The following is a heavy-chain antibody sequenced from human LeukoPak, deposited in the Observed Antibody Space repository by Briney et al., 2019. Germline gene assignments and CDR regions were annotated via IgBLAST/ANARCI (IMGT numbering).Heavy chain of an antibody. CDR3: AREPFGPPMAISHGGY. CDR1: GGSISSSSYY. CDR2: IYYSGST. Sequence: PSETLSLTCTVSGGSISSSSYYWGWIRQPPGKGLEWIGSIYYSGSTYYNPSLKSRVTISVDTSKNQFSLKLSSVTAADTAVYYCAREPFGPPMAISHGGYWGQGTLVTVSS. J-gene: IGHJ4*02. V-gene: IGHV4-39*02. D-gene: IGHD3/OR15-3a*01.